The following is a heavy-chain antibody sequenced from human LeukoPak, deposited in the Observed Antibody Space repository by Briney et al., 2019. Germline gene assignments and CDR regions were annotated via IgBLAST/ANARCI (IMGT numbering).Heavy chain of an antibody. V-gene: IGHV3-74*01. CDR1: GLTFSSYW. Sequence: GGSLRLSCAASGLTFSSYWMHWVRQAPGKGLLWVSRINSDGSTTSYADSVKGRFTISRDNAKNTLYLQMNSLRAEDTAVYYCARVPNSSGWYATYWGQGTLVTVSS. J-gene: IGHJ4*02. CDR2: INSDGSTT. CDR3: ARVPNSSGWYATY. D-gene: IGHD6-19*01.